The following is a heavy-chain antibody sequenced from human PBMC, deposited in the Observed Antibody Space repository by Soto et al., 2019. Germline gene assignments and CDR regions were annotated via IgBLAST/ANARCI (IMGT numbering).Heavy chain of an antibody. J-gene: IGHJ6*02. V-gene: IGHV1-69*08. CDR2: IIPILGRA. Sequence: QVQLVQSGAEVKKPGSSVKVSCKASGGTFSSYTISWVRQAPGQGLEWMGRIIPILGRANYAQKFQGRVTITADKSTSTAYMELSSLRSEDTAVYYCARDTVGVPAADYYGMDVWGPGTTVTVSS. D-gene: IGHD2-2*01. CDR1: GGTFSSYT. CDR3: ARDTVGVPAADYYGMDV.